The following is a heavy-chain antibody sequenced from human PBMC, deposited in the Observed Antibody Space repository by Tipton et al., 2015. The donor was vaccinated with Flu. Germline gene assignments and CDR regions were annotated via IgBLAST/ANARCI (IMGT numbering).Heavy chain of an antibody. CDR3: ARKGGSRPNDAFDI. J-gene: IGHJ3*02. D-gene: IGHD2-15*01. Sequence: SLRLSCEASGFTFDDYGMRWVRQGPGKGLEWVSGINWSGTTTSYADSVKGRFTISRDNAENSLSLQMDSLRAEDTALYFCARKGGSRPNDAFDIWGQGTMVTVSS. V-gene: IGHV3-20*04. CDR1: GFTFDDYG. CDR2: INWSGTTT.